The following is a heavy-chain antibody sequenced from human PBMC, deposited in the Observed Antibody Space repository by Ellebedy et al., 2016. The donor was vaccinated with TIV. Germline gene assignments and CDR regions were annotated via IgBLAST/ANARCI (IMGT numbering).Heavy chain of an antibody. J-gene: IGHJ4*02. V-gene: IGHV3-33*08. D-gene: IGHD3-3*01. Sequence: PGGSLRLSCAASGVTVSTNYMTWVRQAPGKGLEWVAFIWFDGSSEFYADSVKGRFTISRDNSENTLYLQMNSLRAEDTAVYYCARDLRWDWSGQRLDYWGQGSLVTVSS. CDR1: GVTVSTNY. CDR2: IWFDGSSE. CDR3: ARDLRWDWSGQRLDY.